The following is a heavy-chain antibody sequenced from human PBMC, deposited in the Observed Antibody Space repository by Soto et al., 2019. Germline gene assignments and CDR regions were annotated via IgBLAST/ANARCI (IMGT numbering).Heavy chain of an antibody. Sequence: SETLSLTCTVSGGSVSSGSYYWSWIRQPPGKGLEWIGYIYYSGSTNYNPSLKSRVTISVDTSKNQFSLKLSSVTAADTAVYYCARDPNTYYYDSSGFGAFDIWGQGTMVTV. CDR1: GGSVSSGSYY. CDR2: IYYSGST. J-gene: IGHJ3*02. V-gene: IGHV4-61*01. CDR3: ARDPNTYYYDSSGFGAFDI. D-gene: IGHD3-22*01.